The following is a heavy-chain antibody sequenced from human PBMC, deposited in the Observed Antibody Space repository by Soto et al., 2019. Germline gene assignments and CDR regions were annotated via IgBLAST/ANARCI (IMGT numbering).Heavy chain of an antibody. D-gene: IGHD3-10*01. Sequence: EVQLVESGGGLAQPGRSLRLSCAASGFTFDEYAIHWVRQAPGKGLEWVSGISWNSDTIGYADSVKGRFTISRDSAKNSGYLKMNSLRAEDTALYYCAKASGLGSYYTPPEHWGQGTLVTVSS. V-gene: IGHV3-9*01. CDR3: AKASGLGSYYTPPEH. J-gene: IGHJ1*01. CDR2: ISWNSDTI. CDR1: GFTFDEYA.